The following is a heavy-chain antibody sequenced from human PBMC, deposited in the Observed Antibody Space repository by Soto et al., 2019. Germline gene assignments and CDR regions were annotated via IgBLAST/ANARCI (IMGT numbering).Heavy chain of an antibody. V-gene: IGHV1-69*13. J-gene: IGHJ6*02. Sequence: ASVKVSCKASGGTFSSYAISWVRQALGQGLEWMGGIIPIFCTANYAQKFQGRVTITADESTSTAYMELSSLRSEDMVVYYCAGNLPTVTTWGLDVWGQGTTVTVSS. D-gene: IGHD4-17*01. CDR2: IIPIFCTA. CDR3: AGNLPTVTTWGLDV. CDR1: GGTFSSYA.